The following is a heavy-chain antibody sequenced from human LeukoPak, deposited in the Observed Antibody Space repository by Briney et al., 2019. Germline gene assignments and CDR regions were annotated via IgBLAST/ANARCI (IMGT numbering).Heavy chain of an antibody. CDR2: INHSGST. J-gene: IGHJ5*02. D-gene: IGHD6-13*01. CDR1: GGSFSGYY. Sequence: SETLSLTCAVYGGSFSGYYWSWIRQPPGKGLEWIGEINHSGSTNYNPSLKSRVTISVDTSKNQFSLKLSSVTAADTAVYYCASNRGYSSNWYWFNWFDPWGQGTLVTVSS. CDR3: ASNRGYSSNWYWFNWFDP. V-gene: IGHV4-34*01.